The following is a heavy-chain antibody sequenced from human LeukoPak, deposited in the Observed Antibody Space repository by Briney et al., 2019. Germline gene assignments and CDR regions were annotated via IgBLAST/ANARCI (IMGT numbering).Heavy chain of an antibody. D-gene: IGHD1-7*01. V-gene: IGHV3-21*01. Sequence: GGSLRLSCAASGFTFSSYSMNWVRQAPGKGLEWVSSISSSSSYIYYADSVKGRFTISRDNAKNSLYLQMNSLRAEDMAVYYCASGITGTRDYWGQGTLVTVSS. CDR1: GFTFSSYS. CDR3: ASGITGTRDY. CDR2: ISSSSSYI. J-gene: IGHJ4*02.